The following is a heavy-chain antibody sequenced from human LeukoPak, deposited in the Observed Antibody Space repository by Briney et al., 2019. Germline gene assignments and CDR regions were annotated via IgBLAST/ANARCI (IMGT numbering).Heavy chain of an antibody. CDR2: ITSSGGST. CDR3: ARLLDSGDYALSVLRY. J-gene: IGHJ4*02. D-gene: IGHD3-22*01. CDR1: GFIFKNYA. V-gene: IGHV3-23*01. Sequence: GGSLRLSCAASGFIFKNYAMNWVRQAPGKGLEWVSAITSSGGSTYYADSVKGRFTISRDNSKNTLSLQMNSLRAEDTAVYYCARLLDSGDYALSVLRYWGQGTLVTVSS.